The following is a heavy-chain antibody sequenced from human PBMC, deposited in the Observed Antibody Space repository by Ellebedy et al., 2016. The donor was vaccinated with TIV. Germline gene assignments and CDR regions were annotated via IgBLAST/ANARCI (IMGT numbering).Heavy chain of an antibody. Sequence: AASVKVSCKASGYTFNYYYMHWARQAPGQGLEWMAVINPSGGSTSFAQKFQGRVTVTTDTSTRTIYMELTSLRTEDTAMYYCAREYGDSGNDFWGQGTLVTVSS. CDR3: AREYGDSGNDF. CDR2: INPSGGST. D-gene: IGHD4-17*01. CDR1: GYTFNYYY. V-gene: IGHV1-46*02. J-gene: IGHJ4*02.